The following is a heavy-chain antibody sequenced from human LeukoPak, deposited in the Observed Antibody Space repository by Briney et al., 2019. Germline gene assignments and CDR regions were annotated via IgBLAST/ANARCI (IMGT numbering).Heavy chain of an antibody. J-gene: IGHJ2*01. CDR3: AKDKGGRILVTKLGDWYFDL. CDR2: ISGSGGST. CDR1: GFTFSSYG. Sequence: GGSLRLSCAASGFTFSSYGMSWVRQAPGKGLEWVSAISGSGGSTYYADSVKGRFTISRDNSKNTLYLQMNSLRAEDTAVYYCAKDKGGRILVTKLGDWYFDLWGRGTLVTVSS. V-gene: IGHV3-23*01. D-gene: IGHD2-21*02.